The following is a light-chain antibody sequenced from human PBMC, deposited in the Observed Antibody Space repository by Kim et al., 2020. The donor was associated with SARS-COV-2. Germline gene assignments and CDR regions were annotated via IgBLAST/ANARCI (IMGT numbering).Light chain of an antibody. CDR3: QQRGN. CDR2: DAS. Sequence: ASLSVCPWERATLSGRVIESVGTYLAWYQQKPGQAPSLLIYDASKRATGIPARFRGSGSGTDFTLTIGTLEPEDSAVYYCQQRGNFGQGTRLEIK. CDR1: ESVGTY. V-gene: IGKV3-11*01. J-gene: IGKJ5*01.